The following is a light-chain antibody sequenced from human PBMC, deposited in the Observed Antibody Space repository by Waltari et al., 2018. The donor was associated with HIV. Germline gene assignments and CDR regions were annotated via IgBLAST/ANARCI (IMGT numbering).Light chain of an antibody. Sequence: DIQMTQSPSSLSASVGDRVTITCRASQGISNSLAWYQQKPGKAPQLLLYDASTLESGVPSRFSGSGSGTEYTLTISSLQAEDFATYYCQQYYSSLRTFGQGTKVEIK. V-gene: IGKV1-NL1*01. J-gene: IGKJ1*01. CDR1: QGISNS. CDR2: DAS. CDR3: QQYYSSLRT.